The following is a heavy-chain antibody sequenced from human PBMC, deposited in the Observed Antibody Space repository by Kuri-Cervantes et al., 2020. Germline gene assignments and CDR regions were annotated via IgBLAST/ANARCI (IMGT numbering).Heavy chain of an antibody. Sequence: GSLRLSCTVSGGSISSSSYYWGWIRQPPGKGLEWIGSIYHSGSTYYNPSLKSRVTISVDTSKNQFSLKLSSVTAADTAVYYCARDFFLVNSSGPRWGQGTLVTVSS. J-gene: IGHJ4*02. CDR1: GGSISSSSYY. CDR2: IYHSGST. V-gene: IGHV4-39*07. CDR3: ARDFFLVNSSGPR. D-gene: IGHD3-22*01.